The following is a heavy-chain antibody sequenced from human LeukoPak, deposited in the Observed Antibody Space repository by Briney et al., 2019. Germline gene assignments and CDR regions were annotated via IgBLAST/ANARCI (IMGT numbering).Heavy chain of an antibody. CDR2: ISSSGGTI. CDR1: GFTFSGYS. D-gene: IGHD5-12*01. CDR3: ARSRATYAFDI. J-gene: IGHJ3*02. Sequence: GGSLRLSCTASGFTFSGYSMDWVRQAPGKGLEWVSYISSSGGTIYYADSVKGQFTISRDNAMNSLYLQMNSLRAEDTAVYYCARSRATYAFDIWGQGTMVTVSS. V-gene: IGHV3-48*01.